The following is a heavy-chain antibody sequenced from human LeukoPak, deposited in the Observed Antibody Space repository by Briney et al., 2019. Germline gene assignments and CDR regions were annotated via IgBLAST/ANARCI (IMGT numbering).Heavy chain of an antibody. D-gene: IGHD3-3*02. CDR3: ARERADFHFWSGYYDY. Sequence: SETLSLTCAVYGGSFSGYYWSWIRQPPRKGLEWIGEINHSGSTNYNPSLKSRVTISVDTSKNQFSLKLSSVTAADTAVYYCARERADFHFWSGYYDYWAQGTQVTVSS. V-gene: IGHV4-34*01. CDR1: GGSFSGYY. J-gene: IGHJ4*02. CDR2: INHSGST.